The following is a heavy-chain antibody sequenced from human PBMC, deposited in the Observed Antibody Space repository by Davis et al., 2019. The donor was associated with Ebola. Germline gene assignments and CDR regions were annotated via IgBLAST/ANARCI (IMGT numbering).Heavy chain of an antibody. CDR3: ARDLAAADGGC. D-gene: IGHD6-13*01. V-gene: IGHV1-69*13. Sequence: AASVKVSCKASGGTFSSYAISWVRQAPGQGLEWMGGIIPIFGTANYAQKFQGRVTITADESTSTAYMELSSLRSEDTAVYYCARDLAAADGGCWGQGTLVTVSS. CDR2: IIPIFGTA. CDR1: GGTFSSYA. J-gene: IGHJ4*02.